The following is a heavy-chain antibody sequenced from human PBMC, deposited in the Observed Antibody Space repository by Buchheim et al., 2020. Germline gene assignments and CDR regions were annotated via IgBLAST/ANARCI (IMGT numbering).Heavy chain of an antibody. Sequence: EVQLVQSGAEVKKPGESLKISCKGSGYSFTNYWIGWVRQMPGKGPEWMGIIYPGDSDTRYIPSFQGHVIISADKSINTSFPQWSSLKASDTAMYYCARHVGSGSYHGGFGSWGQGTL. J-gene: IGHJ4*02. CDR2: IYPGDSDT. CDR1: GYSFTNYW. D-gene: IGHD1-26*01. V-gene: IGHV5-51*01. CDR3: ARHVGSGSYHGGFGS.